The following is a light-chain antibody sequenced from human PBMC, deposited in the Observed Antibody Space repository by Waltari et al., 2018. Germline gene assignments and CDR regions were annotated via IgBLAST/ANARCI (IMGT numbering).Light chain of an antibody. J-gene: IGLJ3*02. CDR2: EVT. Sequence: QSDLTQPVSVSGSPGQSLTLSCSGTSSYFGTYHLVPWYQQHPGKAPKLLIYEVTQRPSGISDRFSGSKSDNTASLTVSGLQAEDEAEYSCCSYAGNRSVLFGGGTKLTVL. CDR1: SSYFGTYHL. V-gene: IGLV2-23*02. CDR3: CSYAGNRSVL.